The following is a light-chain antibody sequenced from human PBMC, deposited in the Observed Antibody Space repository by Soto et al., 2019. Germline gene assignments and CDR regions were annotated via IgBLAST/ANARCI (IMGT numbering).Light chain of an antibody. CDR3: QQTYSVPLT. Sequence: ILITQSPLSLSASVLDRVNITCRASQTIIAYLNWYQQKPGRAADVLIYSASTRRSGVPSRFSGSGSGTDFTPTIASLEPEDFATHYCQQTYSVPLTFWGGT. V-gene: IGKV1-39*01. CDR1: QTIIAY. J-gene: IGKJ4*01. CDR2: SAS.